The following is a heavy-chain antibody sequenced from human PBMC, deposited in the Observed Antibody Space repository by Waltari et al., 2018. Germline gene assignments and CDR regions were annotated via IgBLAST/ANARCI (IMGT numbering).Heavy chain of an antibody. CDR1: GYTFTDHA. D-gene: IGHD3-16*01. Sequence: QVQLVQSGSELKKPGASVKVSCKASGYTFTDHAMNWVRQAPGQGLQFLGWINTNTQNSFYARGFAGRFVFSWDTSISTAYMEITSLKTEDTAVYYCARELLGGGAFDSWGQGTLVSVSS. J-gene: IGHJ4*02. CDR2: INTNTQNS. CDR3: ARELLGGGAFDS. V-gene: IGHV7-4-1*02.